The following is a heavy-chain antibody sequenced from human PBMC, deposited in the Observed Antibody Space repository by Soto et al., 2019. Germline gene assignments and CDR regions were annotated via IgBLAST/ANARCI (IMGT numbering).Heavy chain of an antibody. D-gene: IGHD6-13*01. Sequence: GSLRLSCAASGFTFSSYAMHWVRQAPGKGLEWVAVISYDGSNKYYADSVKGRFTISRDNSKNTLYLQMNSLRAEDTAVYYCARDKAAAGVRAFDIWGQGTLVTV. CDR2: ISYDGSNK. CDR1: GFTFSSYA. CDR3: ARDKAAAGVRAFDI. V-gene: IGHV3-30-3*01. J-gene: IGHJ3*02.